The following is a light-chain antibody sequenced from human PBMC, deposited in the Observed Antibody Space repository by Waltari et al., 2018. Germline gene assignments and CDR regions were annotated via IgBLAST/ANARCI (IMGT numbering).Light chain of an antibody. V-gene: IGLV1-51*02. CDR3: GSWDTSLSTYV. Sequence: QSVLTQPPSVSAAPGQRVTISCSGSSSNLGTHYVSWSQQLPGKAPKPLIYGNYRRPSGISDRFSASKSGTSATLGITGLQTGDEADYYCGSWDTSLSTYVFGSATKVTVL. CDR2: GNY. J-gene: IGLJ1*01. CDR1: SSNLGTHY.